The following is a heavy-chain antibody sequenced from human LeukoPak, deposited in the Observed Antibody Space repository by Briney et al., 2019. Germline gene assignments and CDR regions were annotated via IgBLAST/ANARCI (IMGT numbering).Heavy chain of an antibody. CDR2: VSSSGTTI. CDR1: GFTFSEEY. CDR3: AKGRVAAAGLFDP. V-gene: IGHV3-11*01. J-gene: IGHJ5*02. D-gene: IGHD6-13*01. Sequence: GGSLRLSCAASGFTFSEEYMSWIRQAPGKGLEWISCVSSSGTTIYYADSVKGRFTISRDNVKNSLYLQMNSLRVEDTAVYYCAKGRVAAAGLFDPWGQGTLVTVSS.